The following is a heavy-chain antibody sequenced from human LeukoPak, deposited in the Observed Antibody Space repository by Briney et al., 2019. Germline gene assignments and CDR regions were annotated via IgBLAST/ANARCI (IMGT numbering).Heavy chain of an antibody. V-gene: IGHV4-61*02. CDR1: GGSISSGSYY. CDR2: IYTSGST. Sequence: SQTLSLTCTVSGGSISSGSYYWSWIRQPAGKGLEWIGRIYTSGSTNYNPSLKSRVTISVDTSKNQFSLKLSSVTAADTAVYYRARDPDGDYAYFDYWGQGTLVTVSS. D-gene: IGHD4-17*01. CDR3: ARDPDGDYAYFDY. J-gene: IGHJ4*02.